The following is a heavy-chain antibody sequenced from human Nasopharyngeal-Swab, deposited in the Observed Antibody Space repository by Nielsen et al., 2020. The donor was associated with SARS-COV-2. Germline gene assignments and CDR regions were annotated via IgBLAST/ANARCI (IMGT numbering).Heavy chain of an antibody. V-gene: IGHV4-39*07. J-gene: IGHJ6*03. CDR3: ARTAGYYYMDV. CDR1: GDSITSSTYY. D-gene: IGHD6-13*01. CDR2: IYYSGRT. Sequence: SETLSLTCTVSGDSITSSTYYWAWIRQPPGKGLEWIASIYYSGRTYYKPSLKSRITISMDTSANQFSLKLNSVTAADTAVYYCARTAGYYYMDVWGKGTTVTVSS.